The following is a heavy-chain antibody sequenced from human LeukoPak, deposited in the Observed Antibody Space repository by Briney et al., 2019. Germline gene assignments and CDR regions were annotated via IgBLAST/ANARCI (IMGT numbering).Heavy chain of an antibody. Sequence: PSETLSLTCTVSGGSISSTSYYWAWIRQPPGKGLEWIGSIYYSGSTYYNPSLKSRVTISVDTSKDQFSLKLSSVTAADTAVYYCARVSQSLDTGTTAWDWFDPWGQGTLVTVSS. CDR1: GGSISSTSYY. CDR2: IYYSGST. CDR3: ARVSQSLDTGTTAWDWFDP. J-gene: IGHJ5*02. V-gene: IGHV4-39*01. D-gene: IGHD1-7*01.